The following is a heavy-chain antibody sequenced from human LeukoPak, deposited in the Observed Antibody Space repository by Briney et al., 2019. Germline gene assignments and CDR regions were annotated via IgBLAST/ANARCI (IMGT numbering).Heavy chain of an antibody. CDR1: GGSVSSSSYY. J-gene: IGHJ3*02. CDR2: VYYSGST. V-gene: IGHV4-39*07. CDR3: ARSFQYDSSGNDAFDI. Sequence: SETLSLTCTVSGGSVSSSSYYWGWIRQPPGKGLEWIGSVYYSGSTYYKPSLRSRVTISVDKSKNQFSLKLSSVTAADTAVYYCARSFQYDSSGNDAFDIWGQGTMVTVSS. D-gene: IGHD3-22*01.